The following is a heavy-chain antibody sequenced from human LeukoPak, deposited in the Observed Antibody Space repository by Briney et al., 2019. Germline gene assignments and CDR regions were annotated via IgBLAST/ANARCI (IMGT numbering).Heavy chain of an antibody. Sequence: GGSLRLSCAAAGFALSSHWMTWVRQVPGRGPEWVANVNRDGSETYYLDSVKGRFTIPKDNAKNSLYLQMNSLRAEDTALYHCARNNGMDVWGQGTTVIVSS. CDR3: ARNNGMDV. CDR2: VNRDGSET. CDR1: GFALSSHW. J-gene: IGHJ6*02. V-gene: IGHV3-7*03.